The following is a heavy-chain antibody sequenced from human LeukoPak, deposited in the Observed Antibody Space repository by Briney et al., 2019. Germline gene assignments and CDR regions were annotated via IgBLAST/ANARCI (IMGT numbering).Heavy chain of an antibody. Sequence: GGSLRLSCAASGFTFTGYYLHWVRQTPGKGLEYISTITDSGSSTYHTNSVRGRFTISRDNSKNTLYLQMGSLRTEDTAVYYCARSTRYFGPAMYYFDDWGQGTLVTVSS. V-gene: IGHV3-64*01. J-gene: IGHJ4*02. CDR2: ITDSGSST. CDR1: GFTFTGYY. CDR3: ARSTRYFGPAMYYFDD. D-gene: IGHD3-9*01.